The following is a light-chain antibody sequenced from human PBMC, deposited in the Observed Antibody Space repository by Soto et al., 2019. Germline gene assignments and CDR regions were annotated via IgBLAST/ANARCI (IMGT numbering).Light chain of an antibody. V-gene: IGKV3-20*01. CDR3: QQYGSSLYT. J-gene: IGKJ2*01. Sequence: EIVLTQSPGTLSLSPGERATLSCRASQSVSSSYLAWYQQKPGQAPRLLIYGASSRATGIPDRFSGSGSGTDFTLTISRLVPEDFAVYYCQQYGSSLYTFGQGTKPEIK. CDR2: GAS. CDR1: QSVSSSY.